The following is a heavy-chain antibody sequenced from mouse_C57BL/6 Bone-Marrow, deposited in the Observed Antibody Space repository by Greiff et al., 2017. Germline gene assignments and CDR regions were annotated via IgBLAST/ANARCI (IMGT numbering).Heavy chain of an antibody. CDR3: AGDRFGYYYFDY. CDR1: GFPITSGYY. CDR2: ITHSGET. V-gene: IGHV12-3*01. Sequence: VQLVESGPGLVKPSQSLFLTCSITGFPITSGYYWIWIRPSPGKPLEWMGYITHSGETFYNPSLQSPISITRETSKNQFFLQLNSVTTEDTAMYYCAGDRFGYYYFDYWGQGTTLTVSS. J-gene: IGHJ2*01. D-gene: IGHD2-3*01.